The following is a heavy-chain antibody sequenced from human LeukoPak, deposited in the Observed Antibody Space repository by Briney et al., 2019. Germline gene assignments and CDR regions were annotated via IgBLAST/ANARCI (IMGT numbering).Heavy chain of an antibody. Sequence: ASVKVSCTASGYTYTSYDINWVRQATGQGLEWMGWMNTNSGNTGYAQKFQGRVTMTRNTSRSTAYMELSRLRSEDTAVYYCTNWGWGTWGQGTLVTVSS. CDR1: GYTYTSYD. D-gene: IGHD3-16*01. V-gene: IGHV1-8*01. CDR3: TNWGWGT. J-gene: IGHJ5*02. CDR2: MNTNSGNT.